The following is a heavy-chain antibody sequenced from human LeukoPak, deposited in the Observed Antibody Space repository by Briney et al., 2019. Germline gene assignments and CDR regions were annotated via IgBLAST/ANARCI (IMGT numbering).Heavy chain of an antibody. CDR3: LRGDRRDY. V-gene: IGHV3-21*06. CDR1: GFTFSSYW. Sequence: GGSLRLSCAASGFTFSSYWMSWVRQAPGKGLEWVSSIDSSGGYMFYADSVKGRFIISRDNAKDSLYLQMNSLRVEDTAVYYCLRGDRRDYWGQGTLVTVSS. CDR2: IDSSGGYM. J-gene: IGHJ4*02.